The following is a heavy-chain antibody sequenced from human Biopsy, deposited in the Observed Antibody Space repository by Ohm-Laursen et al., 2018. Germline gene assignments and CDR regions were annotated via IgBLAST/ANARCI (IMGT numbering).Heavy chain of an antibody. CDR1: GYTFSNYY. CDR3: VRDRNSVGSDLFDY. Sequence: VASVKVSCKASGYTFSNYYLHWVRQAPGHRPEWMGIINPSGGATSYAQKFQGRVALTTDTHTSTIYMELSSLRSDDTAIYYCVRDRNSVGSDLFDYWGQGTLVTVSP. J-gene: IGHJ4*02. V-gene: IGHV1-46*01. D-gene: IGHD1-26*01. CDR2: INPSGGAT.